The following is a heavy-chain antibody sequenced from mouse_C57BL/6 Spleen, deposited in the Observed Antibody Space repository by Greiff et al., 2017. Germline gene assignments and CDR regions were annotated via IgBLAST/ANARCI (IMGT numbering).Heavy chain of an antibody. J-gene: IGHJ3*01. CDR1: GYTFTSYW. D-gene: IGHD1-1*01. CDR3: ARSEDYGSRAWFAY. Sequence: QVQLQQPGAELVKPGASVTLSCKASGYTFTSYWMHWVKQRPGQGLEWIGMIHPNSGSTNYNEKFKSKATLTVDKSSSTAYMQLSSLTSEDSAVYYCARSEDYGSRAWFAYWGQGTLVTVSA. V-gene: IGHV1-64*01. CDR2: IHPNSGST.